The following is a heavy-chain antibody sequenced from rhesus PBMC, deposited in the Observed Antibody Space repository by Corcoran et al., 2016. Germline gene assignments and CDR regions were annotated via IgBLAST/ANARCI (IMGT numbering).Heavy chain of an antibody. CDR3: ARDFAY. V-gene: IGHV4-147*01. CDR2: FDGGNGRT. J-gene: IGHJ4*01. CDR1: GPSIGTNY. Sequence: QVQLQQSSQGLVKPSKTLSLTSPVSGPSIGTNYWPWIRHSPGKGREWMGTFDGGNGRTRYNPSLKSRVTISTDTSKNQFSLNLIFVTAADTAVYYCARDFAYWGQGVLVTVSS.